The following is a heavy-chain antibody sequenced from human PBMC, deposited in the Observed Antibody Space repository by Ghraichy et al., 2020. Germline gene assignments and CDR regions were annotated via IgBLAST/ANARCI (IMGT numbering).Heavy chain of an antibody. D-gene: IGHD3-3*01. CDR2: INPSGGST. J-gene: IGHJ6*02. CDR1: GYTFTSYY. CDR3: ARRERFLEWSHTYYYYGMDV. V-gene: IGHV1-46*01. Sequence: ASVKVSCKASGYTFTSYYMHWVRQAPGQGLEWMGIINPSGGSTSYAQKFQGRVTMTRDTSTSTVYMELSSLRSEDTAVYYCARRERFLEWSHTYYYYGMDVWGQGTTVTVSS.